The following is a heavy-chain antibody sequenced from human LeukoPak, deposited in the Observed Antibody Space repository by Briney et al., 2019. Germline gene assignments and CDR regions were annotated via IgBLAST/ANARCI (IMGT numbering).Heavy chain of an antibody. CDR1: GFTFSSYW. Sequence: GGSLILSCAASGFTFSSYWMHWVRQAPGKGLVWVSRINLDGSVTDYADSVRGRFTISRDNTKNTLFLQMNSLRAEDTALYYCTRDPGAAAGRLDWFDPWGQGTLVTVSS. J-gene: IGHJ5*02. V-gene: IGHV3-74*01. D-gene: IGHD6-13*01. CDR2: INLDGSVT. CDR3: TRDPGAAAGRLDWFDP.